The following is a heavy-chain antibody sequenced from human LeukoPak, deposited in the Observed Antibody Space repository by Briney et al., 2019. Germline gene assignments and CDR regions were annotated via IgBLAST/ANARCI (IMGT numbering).Heavy chain of an antibody. J-gene: IGHJ4*02. CDR3: ARSADAYYFDY. CDR2: IYPGDSDT. CDR1: GYSFTTYW. V-gene: IGHV5-51*01. Sequence: GESLKISCQGSGYSFTTYWIGWVRQMPGKGLEWMGIIYPGDSDTRYSPSFQGQVTISADKSISTAYLQWSSLKASDTAMYYCARSADAYYFDYWGQGTLVTVSS.